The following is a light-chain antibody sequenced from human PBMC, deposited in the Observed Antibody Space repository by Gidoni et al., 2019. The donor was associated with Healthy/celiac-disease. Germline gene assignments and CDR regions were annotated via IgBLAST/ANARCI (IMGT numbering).Light chain of an antibody. CDR2: DAS. V-gene: IGKV3-11*01. CDR3: QQRSNWPPWT. J-gene: IGKJ1*01. Sequence: EIVLTQHPATLSLSPGERATLSCRASQRVSSYLAWYQQKPGQATRLLIYDASNRATGIPARFSGSGSGTDFTLTISSLEPEDFAVYYCQQRSNWPPWTFGQGTKVEIK. CDR1: QRVSSY.